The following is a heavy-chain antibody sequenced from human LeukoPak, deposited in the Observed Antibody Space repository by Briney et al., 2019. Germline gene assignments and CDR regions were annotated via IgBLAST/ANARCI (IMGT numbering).Heavy chain of an antibody. CDR2: ISAYNGNT. V-gene: IGHV1-18*01. CDR3: ARAPAGYSSSWYIY. CDR1: GYTFTSYG. Sequence: GASVKVSCMASGYTFTSYGISWVRQAPGQGLEWMGWISAYNGNTNYAQKLQGRVTMTTDTSTSTAYMELRSLRSDDTAVYYCARAPAGYSSSWYIYGGQGTLVTVSS. J-gene: IGHJ4*02. D-gene: IGHD6-13*01.